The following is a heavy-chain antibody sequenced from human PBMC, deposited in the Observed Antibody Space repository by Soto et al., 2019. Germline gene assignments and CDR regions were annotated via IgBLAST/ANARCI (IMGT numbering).Heavy chain of an antibody. Sequence: SVKVSCKVSGGTFSSYAISWVRQAPGQGLEWMGGIIPIFGTANYAQKFQGRVTITADESTSTAYMELSSLRSEDTAVYYCARPGDSSSSYFDYWGQGTLVTVSS. CDR1: GGTFSSYA. CDR3: ARPGDSSSSYFDY. J-gene: IGHJ4*02. V-gene: IGHV1-69*13. CDR2: IIPIFGTA. D-gene: IGHD6-6*01.